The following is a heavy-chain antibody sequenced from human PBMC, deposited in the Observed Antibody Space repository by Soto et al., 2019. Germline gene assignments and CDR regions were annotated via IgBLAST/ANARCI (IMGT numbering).Heavy chain of an antibody. Sequence: TSETLSLTCAVSGGSISSSNWWSWVRQPPGKGLEWIGEIYHSGSTNYNPSLKSRVTISVDKSKNQFSLKLSSVTAADTAVYYCARGIAVAGTDWFDPWGQGTLVTVSS. V-gene: IGHV4-4*02. CDR1: GGSISSSNW. CDR3: ARGIAVAGTDWFDP. D-gene: IGHD6-19*01. CDR2: IYHSGST. J-gene: IGHJ5*02.